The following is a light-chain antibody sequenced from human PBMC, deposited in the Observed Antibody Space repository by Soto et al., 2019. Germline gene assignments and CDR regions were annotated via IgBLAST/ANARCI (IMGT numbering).Light chain of an antibody. CDR2: EVF. J-gene: IGLJ1*01. CDR3: SSYAGSNNYV. Sequence: QSALTQPPSASGSPGQSVTISCTGTSSDVGGYNDVSWYQQHPGKAPKLMSYEVFKRPSGVPDRFSGSTSGNTASLTVSGLPAEDEADYYCSSYAGSNNYVFVNGTQLTV. CDR1: SSDVGGYND. V-gene: IGLV2-8*01.